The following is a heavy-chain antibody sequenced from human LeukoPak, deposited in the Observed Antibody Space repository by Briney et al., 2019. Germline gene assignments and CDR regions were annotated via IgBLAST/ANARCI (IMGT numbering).Heavy chain of an antibody. V-gene: IGHV3-48*03. CDR1: GFRLSDYD. D-gene: IGHD3-16*02. CDR3: ASSIMITFGGVIPAPFDY. J-gene: IGHJ4*02. Sequence: GGSLRLSCAASGFRLSDYDMNWVRQAPGKGLEWVSYISSSGSTIYYADSVKGRFTISRDNAKNSLYLQMNSLRAEDTAVYYCASSIMITFGGVIPAPFDYWGQGTLVTVSS. CDR2: ISSSGSTI.